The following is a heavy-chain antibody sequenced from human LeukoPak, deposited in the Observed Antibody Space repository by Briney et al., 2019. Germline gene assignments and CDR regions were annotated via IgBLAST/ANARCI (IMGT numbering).Heavy chain of an antibody. D-gene: IGHD6-13*01. V-gene: IGHV6-1*01. CDR1: GDSVSSNSAA. J-gene: IGHJ4*02. Sequence: SQTLSLTCAISGDSVSSNSAAWNWIRQSPSRGLEWLGRTYYRSKWYNDYAVSVKSRITINPDTSKNQFSLQLNSVTPEDTAVYYCARDDHFEYYSSEYSSSWHYYFDYWGQGTLVTVSS. CDR2: TYYRSKWYN. CDR3: ARDDHFEYYSSEYSSSWHYYFDY.